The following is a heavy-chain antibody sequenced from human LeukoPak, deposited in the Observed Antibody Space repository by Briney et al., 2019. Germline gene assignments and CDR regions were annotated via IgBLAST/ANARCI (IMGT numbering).Heavy chain of an antibody. CDR1: RFTFSSYE. CDR3: ARLSSENSAGTEYFYMYV. J-gene: IGHJ6*03. CDR2: ISGSGTTT. Sequence: GGSLRLSCAASRFTFSSYEMTWVRQAPGEGLEWVSYISGSGTTTYYADSVKGRFTISRDNAKNSLYLQMNSLRAEDSAVYYCARLSSENSAGTEYFYMYVWGEGTTGTISS. D-gene: IGHD6-13*01. V-gene: IGHV3-48*03.